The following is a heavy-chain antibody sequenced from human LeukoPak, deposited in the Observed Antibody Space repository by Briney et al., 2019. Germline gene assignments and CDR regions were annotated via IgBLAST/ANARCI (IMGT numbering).Heavy chain of an antibody. J-gene: IGHJ4*02. CDR3: AKAGYYYGSGSLDY. V-gene: IGHV3-74*01. CDR1: GFSFSSYW. CDR2: ISNDESTI. Sequence: GGSLRLSCAASGFSFSSYWMHWVRQAPGKGPVWVSLISNDESTIIYADSVKGRFTISRDNAKNTLYLQMSSLRAEDTAVYYCAKAGYYYGSGSLDYWGQGTLVTVSS. D-gene: IGHD3-10*01.